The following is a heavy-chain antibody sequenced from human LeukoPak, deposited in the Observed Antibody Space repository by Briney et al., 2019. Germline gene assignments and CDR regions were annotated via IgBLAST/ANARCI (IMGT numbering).Heavy chain of an antibody. Sequence: PSETLSLTCTVSGDSISSYYLNWIRQPPGKGLDWIGYMYYNGNTNYNPSLKSRVTISVDTPKNQFSLKLTSVTAADTAVYYCARGLIDSRNYYYGGWFDPWGQGTLVIVSS. V-gene: IGHV4-59*01. J-gene: IGHJ5*02. D-gene: IGHD3-22*01. CDR2: MYYNGNT. CDR3: ARGLIDSRNYYYGGWFDP. CDR1: GDSISSYY.